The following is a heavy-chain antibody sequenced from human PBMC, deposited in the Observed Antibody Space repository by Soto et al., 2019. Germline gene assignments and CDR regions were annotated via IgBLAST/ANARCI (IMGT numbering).Heavy chain of an antibody. J-gene: IGHJ4*02. V-gene: IGHV1-2*02. CDR2: INPKTGDT. CDR1: GYTSTHYY. Sequence: QVQLVQSGAEVKKPGASVSVSCKASGYTSTHYYIHWVRRAPGQGLEWMGLINPKTGDTNYAQKFRDRVSMTRDTSTNTASMRLSSLRSDDTAVYYCARVPGHKNSRGDYWGQGTPVTVSA. D-gene: IGHD1-7*01. CDR3: ARVPGHKNSRGDY.